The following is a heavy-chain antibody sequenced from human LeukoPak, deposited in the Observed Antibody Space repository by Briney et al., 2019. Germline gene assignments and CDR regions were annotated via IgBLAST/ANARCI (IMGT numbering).Heavy chain of an antibody. CDR2: INTNTGNP. D-gene: IGHD5-18*01. J-gene: IGHJ4*02. Sequence: ASVKVSCKASGCTFTSYAMNWVRQAPGQGLEWMGWINTNTGNPTYAQGFTGRFVFSLDTSVSTAYLQISSLKAEDTAVYYCARDLSIGGYSYGSGFDYWGQGTLVTVSS. CDR1: GCTFTSYA. V-gene: IGHV7-4-1*02. CDR3: ARDLSIGGYSYGSGFDY.